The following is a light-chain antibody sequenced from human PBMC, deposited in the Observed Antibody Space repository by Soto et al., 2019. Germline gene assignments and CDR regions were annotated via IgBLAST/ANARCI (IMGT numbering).Light chain of an antibody. V-gene: IGLV2-23*03. J-gene: IGLJ2*01. CDR1: SSDVGSYNL. CDR3: RSYAGSSTFDVV. CDR2: EGS. Sequence: QSVLTQPASVSGSPGQSITISCTGTSSDVGSYNLVSWYQQHPGKAPKLMIYEGSKRPSGVSNRFSGSKSGNTASLTISGLQAEDEADYYCRSYAGSSTFDVVFGGGTKLTVL.